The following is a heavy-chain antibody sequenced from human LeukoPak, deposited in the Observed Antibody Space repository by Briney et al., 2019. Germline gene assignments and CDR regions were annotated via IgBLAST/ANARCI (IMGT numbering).Heavy chain of an antibody. J-gene: IGHJ4*02. CDR2: ISAYNGNT. Sequence: GASVKVSCKASGYTFTSYDINWVRQATGQGLEWMGWISAYNGNTNYAQKLQGRVTMTTDTSTSTASMELRSLRSDDTAVYYCARGLYSSSSPAVYGYWGQGTLVTVSS. V-gene: IGHV1-18*01. CDR1: GYTFTSYD. CDR3: ARGLYSSSSPAVYGY. D-gene: IGHD6-6*01.